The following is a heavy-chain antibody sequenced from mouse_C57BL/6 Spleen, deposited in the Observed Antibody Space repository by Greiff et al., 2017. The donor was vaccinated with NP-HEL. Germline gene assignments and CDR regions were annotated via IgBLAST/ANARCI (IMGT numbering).Heavy chain of an antibody. J-gene: IGHJ3*01. CDR2: ISYDGSN. D-gene: IGHD2-12*01. V-gene: IGHV3-6*01. CDR1: GYSITSGYY. Sequence: EESGPGLVKPSQSLSLTCSVTGYSITSGYYWNWIRQFPGNKLEWMGYISYDGSNNYNPSLKNRISITRDTSKNQFFLKLNSVTTEDTATYYCARGHDGFAYWGQGTLVTVSA. CDR3: ARGHDGFAY.